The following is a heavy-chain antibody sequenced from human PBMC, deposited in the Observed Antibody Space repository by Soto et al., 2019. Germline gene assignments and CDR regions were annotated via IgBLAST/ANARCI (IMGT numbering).Heavy chain of an antibody. CDR2: IYHTGDT. J-gene: IGHJ5*02. CDR1: TYSISSGFF. D-gene: IGHD6-13*01. CDR3: ERDSNSLAP. V-gene: IGHV4-38-2*02. Sequence: ETLSLTCAVSTYSISSGFFWGWIRQPPGKGLEWIGSIYHTGDTYYNPSLKSRVTISVDTSKNQSSLKLSSLTAADTAVYFCERDSNSLAPWGQGTLVTVSS.